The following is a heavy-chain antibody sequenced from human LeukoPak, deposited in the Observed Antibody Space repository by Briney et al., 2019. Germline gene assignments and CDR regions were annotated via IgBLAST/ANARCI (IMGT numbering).Heavy chain of an antibody. CDR3: AXDVYSGGTDG. J-gene: IGHJ4*02. Sequence: GXSLRXSCAASGFTYSSYAMSWVRQAPGKGLEWVSAISGSGGSTYYADSVKGRFTISRDNSKNTLYLQMNSLRAEDTAVYYCAXDVYSGGTDGWGQGTLVTVSS. D-gene: IGHD2-21*01. CDR2: ISGSGGST. V-gene: IGHV3-23*01. CDR1: GFTYSSYA.